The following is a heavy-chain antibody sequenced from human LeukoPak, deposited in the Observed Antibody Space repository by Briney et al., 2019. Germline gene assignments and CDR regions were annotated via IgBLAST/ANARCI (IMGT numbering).Heavy chain of an antibody. CDR1: GGTFSSYA. D-gene: IGHD1-26*01. CDR3: ARGELTWDYYFDY. J-gene: IGHJ4*02. CDR2: MNPNSGNT. V-gene: IGHV1-8*02. Sequence: ASVKVSCKASGGTFSSYAISWVRQAPGQGLEWMGWMNPNSGNTGYAQKFQGRVTMTRNTSISTAYMELSSLRSEDTAVYYCARGELTWDYYFDYWGQGTLVTVSS.